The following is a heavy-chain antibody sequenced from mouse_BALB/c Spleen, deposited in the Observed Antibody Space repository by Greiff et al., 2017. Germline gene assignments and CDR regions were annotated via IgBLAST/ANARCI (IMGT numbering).Heavy chain of an antibody. CDR3: KRCDGPPRDAMDY. CDR2: IDPENGDT. CDR1: GFNINDYY. Sequence: EVQLQQSGAELVRPGASVKLSCTASGFNINDYYMHWVKQRPEQGLEWIGWIDPENGDTEYAPKFQGKATMTADTSSNTAYLQLSSLTSEDTAVYYCKRCDGPPRDAMDYWGQGTSVTVSS. V-gene: IGHV14-4*02. J-gene: IGHJ4*01. D-gene: IGHD1-1*01.